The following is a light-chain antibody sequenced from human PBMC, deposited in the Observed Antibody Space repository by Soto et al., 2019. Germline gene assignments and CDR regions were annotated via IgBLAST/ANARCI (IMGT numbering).Light chain of an antibody. J-gene: IGKJ2*01. CDR3: QQFNSPYP. V-gene: IGKV1-13*02. Sequence: AIQLTQSPSSLSASVGDRVTITCRASQSISSALAWYQQKPGKAPKLLIYDASSLESGVPSRFSASGSGTDFPLTISILQPEDFATYFCQQFNSPYPFGQATKREIK. CDR2: DAS. CDR1: QSISSA.